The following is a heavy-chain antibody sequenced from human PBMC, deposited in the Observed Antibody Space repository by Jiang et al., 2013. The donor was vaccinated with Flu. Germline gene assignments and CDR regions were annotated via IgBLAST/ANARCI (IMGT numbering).Heavy chain of an antibody. J-gene: IGHJ4*02. CDR1: GGSISSGSYY. Sequence: PGLVKPSQTLSLTCTVSGGSISSGSYYWSWIRQPAGKGLEWIGRIYTSGSTNYNPSLKSRVTISVDTSKNQFSLKLSSVTAADTAVYYCARGRYYYDSSGYYSAENFDYWGQGTLVTVSS. D-gene: IGHD3-22*01. CDR2: IYTSGST. CDR3: ARGRYYYDSSGYYSAENFDY. V-gene: IGHV4-61*02.